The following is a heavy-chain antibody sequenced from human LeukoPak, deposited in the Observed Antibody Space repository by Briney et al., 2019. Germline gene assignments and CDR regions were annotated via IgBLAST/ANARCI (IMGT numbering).Heavy chain of an antibody. J-gene: IGHJ4*02. CDR2: MNPNSGNT. CDR1: GYTFTSYD. V-gene: IGHV1-8*01. CDR3: ARDWGTVVVPAAIGY. Sequence: ASVKVSCKASGYTFTSYDINWVRQATGQGLEWMGWMNPNSGNTGYAQKFQGRVTMTRNTSISTAYMELSSLRSDDTAVYYCARDWGTVVVPAAIGYWGQGTLVTVSS. D-gene: IGHD2-2*01.